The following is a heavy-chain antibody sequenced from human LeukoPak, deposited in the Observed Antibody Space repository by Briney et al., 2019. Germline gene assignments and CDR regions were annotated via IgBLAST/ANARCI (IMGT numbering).Heavy chain of an antibody. D-gene: IGHD3/OR15-3a*01. CDR3: ARGGLANYFDY. J-gene: IGHJ4*02. CDR1: GGSFSGYY. CDR2: INHSGTT. V-gene: IGHV4-34*01. Sequence: ASETLSLTCVVYGGSFSGYYWSWIRQPPGEGLEWIGEINHSGTTNYNPSLKSRVTISVDTSKNQFSLKLTSVTAADTAVYYCARGGLANYFDYWGQGTLVPVSS.